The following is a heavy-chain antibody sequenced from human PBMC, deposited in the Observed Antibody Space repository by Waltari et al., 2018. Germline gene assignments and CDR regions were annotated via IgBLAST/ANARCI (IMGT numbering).Heavy chain of an antibody. J-gene: IGHJ3*01. CDR3: ARAGLLGAFDV. CDR2: INNDGSST. Sequence: EVQLVESGGGLVQPGGSLSISCDASGFTSSSSWIHWVRQFPGKGLMWVSRINNDGSSTVYADSVKGRFTISRDDAKNTVSLQMNNLSAEDTALYYCARAGLLGAFDVWGQGTMVTVSS. CDR1: GFTSSSSW. V-gene: IGHV3-74*03. D-gene: IGHD2-15*01.